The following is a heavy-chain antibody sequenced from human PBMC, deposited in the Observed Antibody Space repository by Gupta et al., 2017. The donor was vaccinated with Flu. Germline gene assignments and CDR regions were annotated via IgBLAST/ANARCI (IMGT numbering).Heavy chain of an antibody. Sequence: QVQMQESGPGLVKPSETLSLSCAVSGASISDSNFYWGWVRQSPGKGLEWIGNAYFSGSTYYNPSRKGRVAVSVDTSKNEVSLRLTSVTATDSGIYYCARSPVVVRRYWYFDLWGRGALVTVSS. J-gene: IGHJ2*01. CDR1: GASISDSNFY. D-gene: IGHD3-22*01. CDR2: AYFSGST. CDR3: ARSPVVVRRYWYFDL. V-gene: IGHV4-39*01.